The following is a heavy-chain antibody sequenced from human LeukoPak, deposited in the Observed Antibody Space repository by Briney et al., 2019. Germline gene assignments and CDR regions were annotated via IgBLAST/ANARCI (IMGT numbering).Heavy chain of an antibody. D-gene: IGHD2-21*02. V-gene: IGHV4-39*07. CDR3: ARGIVVVTAIPTSLTEFDY. Sequence: SETLSLTCTVSGGSINNSPYYWGWIRQPPGKGLEWIGTIYYSGSTYYNPSLKSRVTISVDTSKNQFSLKLSSVTAADTAVYYCARGIVVVTAIPTSLTEFDYWGQGTLVTVSS. CDR2: IYYSGST. J-gene: IGHJ4*02. CDR1: GGSINNSPYY.